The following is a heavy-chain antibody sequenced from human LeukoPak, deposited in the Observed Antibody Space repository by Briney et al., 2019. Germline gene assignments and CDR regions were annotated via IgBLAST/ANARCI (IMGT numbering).Heavy chain of an antibody. J-gene: IGHJ6*03. CDR3: ARENCSGGSCYYYYYYYYMDV. D-gene: IGHD2-15*01. CDR1: GFTFSDYG. Sequence: GGTLRLSCGASGFTFSDYGMNWVRQAPGKGLEWVSGISGRGDSTYYADSVQGRFIISRDNSKDTLYMQMNSLRAEDTAVYYCARENCSGGSCYYYYYYYYMDVWGKGTTVTVSS. CDR2: ISGRGDST. V-gene: IGHV3-23*01.